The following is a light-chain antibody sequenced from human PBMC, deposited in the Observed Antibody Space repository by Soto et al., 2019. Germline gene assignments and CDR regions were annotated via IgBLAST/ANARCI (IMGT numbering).Light chain of an antibody. CDR1: QRVSSY. Sequence: DIVLTQSPATLSVSPGERATLSCRASQRVSSYLAWYQQKPGQAPRLLIYGASSRATGIPDRFSGSGSGTDFTLTISRLEPEDFAVYYCQQYGSSPPITFGQVTRLEIK. CDR2: GAS. CDR3: QQYGSSPPIT. J-gene: IGKJ5*01. V-gene: IGKV3-20*01.